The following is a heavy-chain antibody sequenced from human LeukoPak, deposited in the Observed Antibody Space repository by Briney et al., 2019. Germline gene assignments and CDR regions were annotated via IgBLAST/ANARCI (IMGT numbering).Heavy chain of an antibody. CDR2: ISGSGGST. Sequence: GGSLRLSCAASGFTFSSYGMSWVRQAPGKGLEWVSAISGSGGSTYYTDSVKGRFTISRDNSKNTLYLQMNSLRAEDTAVYYCAKDPYYYDSSGYYYGVYYYMDVWGKGTTVTISS. D-gene: IGHD3-22*01. V-gene: IGHV3-23*01. J-gene: IGHJ6*03. CDR1: GFTFSSYG. CDR3: AKDPYYYDSSGYYYGVYYYMDV.